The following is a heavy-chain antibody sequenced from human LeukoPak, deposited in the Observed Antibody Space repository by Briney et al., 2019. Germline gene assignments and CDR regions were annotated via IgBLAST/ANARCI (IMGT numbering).Heavy chain of an antibody. J-gene: IGHJ4*02. D-gene: IGHD3-16*01. CDR2: IYHSGST. V-gene: IGHV4-30-2*01. CDR3: ARDPLPYYDYVWGSYSSPRSYYFDY. Sequence: SETLSLTCTVSGGSISSGGYYWSWIRQPPGKGLEWIGYIYHSGSTYYNPSLKSRVTISVDTSKNQFSLKLSSVTAADTAVYYCARDPLPYYDYVWGSYSSPRSYYFDYWGQGTLVTVSS. CDR1: GGSISSGGYY.